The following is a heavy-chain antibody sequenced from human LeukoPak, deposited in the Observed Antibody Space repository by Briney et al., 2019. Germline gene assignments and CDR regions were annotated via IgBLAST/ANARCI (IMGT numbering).Heavy chain of an antibody. J-gene: IGHJ6*02. Sequence: SETLTLTCAVSGGSISSSNWWSWVRQPPGKGLEWIGEIYHSGGTNYNPSLKSRVTISVDKSENQFSLKLTSVTAADTAVYYCACRSYYYYGMDVWGQGTTVTVS. CDR1: GGSISSSNW. V-gene: IGHV4-4*02. CDR2: IYHSGGT. CDR3: ACRSYYYYGMDV.